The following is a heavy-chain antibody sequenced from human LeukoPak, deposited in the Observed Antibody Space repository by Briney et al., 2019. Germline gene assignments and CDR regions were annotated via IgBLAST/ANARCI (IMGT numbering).Heavy chain of an antibody. D-gene: IGHD3-10*01. CDR2: FDPEDGET. CDR1: GYTLTELS. Sequence: ASVKVSCKVSGYTLTELSMHWVRQAPGKGLEWMGGFDPEDGETIYAQKFQGRVTMTEDTSTDTAYMELSSLRSEDTAVYYCATGFSMVRGVRVNDAFDIWGQGTMVTVPS. V-gene: IGHV1-24*01. CDR3: ATGFSMVRGVRVNDAFDI. J-gene: IGHJ3*02.